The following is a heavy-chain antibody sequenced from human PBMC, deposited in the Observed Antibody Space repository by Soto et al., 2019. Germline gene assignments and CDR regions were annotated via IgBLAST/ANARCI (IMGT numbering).Heavy chain of an antibody. J-gene: IGHJ6*03. CDR3: AKDGLSSRAYYYYMDV. V-gene: IGHV3-23*01. D-gene: IGHD2-2*01. Sequence: GGSLRLSCAASGFTFSSYAMSWVRQAPGKGLEWVSAISGSGGSTYYADSVKGRFTISRDNSKNTLYLQMNSLRAEDTAVYYCAKDGLSSRAYYYYMDVWGKGTTVTVSS. CDR1: GFTFSSYA. CDR2: ISGSGGST.